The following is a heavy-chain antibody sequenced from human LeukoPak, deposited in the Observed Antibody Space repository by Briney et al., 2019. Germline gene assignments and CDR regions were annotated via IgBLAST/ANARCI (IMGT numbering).Heavy chain of an antibody. CDR2: IRYDGSNK. CDR1: GFIFSSYW. D-gene: IGHD1-1*01. CDR3: AKEHLRNGDYFDY. Sequence: PGGSLRLSCAASGFIFSSYWMSWVRQAPGKGLEWVAFIRYDGSNKYYADSVKGRFTISRDNSKNTLYLQMNSLRAEDTAVYYCAKEHLRNGDYFDYWGQGTLVTVSP. J-gene: IGHJ4*02. V-gene: IGHV3-30*02.